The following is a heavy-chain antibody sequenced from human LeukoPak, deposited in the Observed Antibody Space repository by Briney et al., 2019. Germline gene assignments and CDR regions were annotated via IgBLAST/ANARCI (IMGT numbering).Heavy chain of an antibody. Sequence: SETLSLTCAVYGGSFSGYYWSWIRQPPGKGLEWIGEINHSGSTNYNPSLKSRVTISVDTSKNQFSLKLSSVTAAGTAVYYCARELTMITNWFDPWGQGTLVTVSS. D-gene: IGHD3-22*01. J-gene: IGHJ5*02. CDR3: ARELTMITNWFDP. CDR1: GGSFSGYY. V-gene: IGHV4-34*01. CDR2: INHSGST.